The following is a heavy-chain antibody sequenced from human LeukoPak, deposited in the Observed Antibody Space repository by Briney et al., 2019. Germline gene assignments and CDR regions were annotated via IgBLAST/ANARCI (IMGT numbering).Heavy chain of an antibody. CDR3: ARGITMFREIPNWFAS. J-gene: IGHJ5*01. D-gene: IGHD3-10*02. V-gene: IGHV3-48*03. Sequence: GGSLRLSCAASEFIFSSYEMNWVRQAPGKGLEWVSYISGTGSHIYHADSVRGRFTISRDNTKNSLYLQMNSLRAEDTAVYYCARGITMFREIPNWFASGGQGTLVTVSS. CDR2: ISGTGSHI. CDR1: EFIFSSYE.